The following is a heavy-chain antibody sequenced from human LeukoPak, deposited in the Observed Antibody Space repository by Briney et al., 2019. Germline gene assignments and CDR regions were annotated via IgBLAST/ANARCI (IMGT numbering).Heavy chain of an antibody. D-gene: IGHD2-2*01. CDR1: GYTFTSYY. CDR3: ARDRGYCSSTGCPPQYGMDV. J-gene: IGHJ6*02. Sequence: ASVKVSCKASGYTFTSYYMHWVRQAPGQGLEWMVIINPSGGSTSYAQKFQGTVTMTRDTSTSTVYMELSSLRSEDTAVYYCARDRGYCSSTGCPPQYGMDVWGQGTTVTVSS. V-gene: IGHV1-46*01. CDR2: INPSGGST.